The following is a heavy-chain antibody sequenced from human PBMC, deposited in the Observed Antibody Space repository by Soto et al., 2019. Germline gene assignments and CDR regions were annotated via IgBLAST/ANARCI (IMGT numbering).Heavy chain of an antibody. V-gene: IGHV3-23*01. Sequence: PGGSLRLSCAASGFTFSSYAMSWVRQAPGKGLEWVSAISGSGGSTYYADSVKGRFTISRDNSKNTLYLQMNSLRAEDTAVYYCAEQPGMTTVTTSPYYYYYGMVVWGQGTTVTVSS. CDR2: ISGSGGST. CDR1: GFTFSSYA. J-gene: IGHJ6*02. D-gene: IGHD4-17*01. CDR3: AEQPGMTTVTTSPYYYYYGMVV.